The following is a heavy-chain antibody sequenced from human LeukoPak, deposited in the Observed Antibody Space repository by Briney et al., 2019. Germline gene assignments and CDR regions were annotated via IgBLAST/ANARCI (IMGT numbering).Heavy chain of an antibody. D-gene: IGHD7-27*01. J-gene: IGHJ4*02. CDR1: GFTFSSYG. CDR2: IWYDGSNK. V-gene: IGHV3-33*06. Sequence: GGSLSLSCAASGFTFSSYGMHWVRQAPGKGLEWVAVIWYDGSNKYYADSVKGRFTISRDNSKNTLYLQMNSLRAEDTAVYYCAKDGDRTDYYFDYWGQGTLVTVSS. CDR3: AKDGDRTDYYFDY.